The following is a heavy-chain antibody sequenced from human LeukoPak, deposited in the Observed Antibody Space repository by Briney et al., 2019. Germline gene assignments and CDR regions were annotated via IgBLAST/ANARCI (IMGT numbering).Heavy chain of an antibody. CDR3: ARVSSSGWSDY. Sequence: ASVKVSCKASGYTFTSYGFSWVRQAPGQGLEWMGWINTNTGNPTYAQGFTGRFVFSLDTSVSTAYLQISSLKAEDTAVYYCARVSSSGWSDYWGQGTLVTVSS. V-gene: IGHV7-4-1*02. D-gene: IGHD6-19*01. CDR1: GYTFTSYG. CDR2: INTNTGNP. J-gene: IGHJ4*02.